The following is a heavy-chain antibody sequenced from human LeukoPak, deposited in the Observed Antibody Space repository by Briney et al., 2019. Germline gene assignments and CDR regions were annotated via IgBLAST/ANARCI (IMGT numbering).Heavy chain of an antibody. Sequence: GGSLRLSCAASGFTVSSNYMSWVRQAPGKGLEWVSVIYSGGSTYYADSVKGRFTISRDNSKNTLYLLMNSLRAEDTAVYYCARDQWYYDSSGYSWDAFDIWGQGTMVTVSS. V-gene: IGHV3-53*01. CDR2: IYSGGST. D-gene: IGHD3-22*01. J-gene: IGHJ3*02. CDR1: GFTVSSNY. CDR3: ARDQWYYDSSGYSWDAFDI.